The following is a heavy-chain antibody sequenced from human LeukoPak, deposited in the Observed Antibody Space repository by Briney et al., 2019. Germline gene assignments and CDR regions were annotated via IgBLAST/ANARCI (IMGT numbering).Heavy chain of an antibody. CDR3: ARIHRDDFWSGYANYYYYYMDV. CDR2: IYYGGST. J-gene: IGHJ6*03. D-gene: IGHD3-3*01. CDR1: GYSISSSNW. V-gene: IGHV4-28*06. Sequence: SETLSLTCAVSGYSISSSNWWGWIRQPPGRGLEWIGYIYYGGSTNYNPSLKSRVTMSVDTSKNQFSLKLSSVTALDTAVYYCARIHRDDFWSGYANYYYYYMDVWGKGTTVTVSS.